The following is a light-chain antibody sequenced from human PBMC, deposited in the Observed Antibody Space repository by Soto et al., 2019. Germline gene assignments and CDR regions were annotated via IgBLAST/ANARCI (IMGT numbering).Light chain of an antibody. CDR3: SSYTSKNTRVL. V-gene: IGLV2-14*03. CDR2: DVT. J-gene: IGLJ2*01. CDR1: SSDIGDYNY. Sequence: QSALTQPASVSGSPGQSITISCTGTSSDIGDYNYASWYQQHPGKVPKLIIYDVTDRPSGVSDRFSGSKSGNTASLTISGLQPEDEAVYYCSSYTSKNTRVLFGGGTQLTVL.